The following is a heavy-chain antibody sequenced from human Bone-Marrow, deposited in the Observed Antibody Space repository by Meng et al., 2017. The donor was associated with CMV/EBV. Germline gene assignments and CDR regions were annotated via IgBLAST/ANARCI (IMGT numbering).Heavy chain of an antibody. CDR2: IYPGDSDT. D-gene: IGHD6-19*01. CDR3: ARVLDSRLNMQWLPWYAFDI. Sequence: KVSCKGSGYSFTNFWIGWVRQMPGKGLEWMGLIYPGDSDTKYSPSFQGQVTVSADKSITTAYLQWSSLKASDTATYYCARVLDSRLNMQWLPWYAFDIWGQGTIVTVSS. V-gene: IGHV5-51*01. J-gene: IGHJ3*02. CDR1: GYSFTNFW.